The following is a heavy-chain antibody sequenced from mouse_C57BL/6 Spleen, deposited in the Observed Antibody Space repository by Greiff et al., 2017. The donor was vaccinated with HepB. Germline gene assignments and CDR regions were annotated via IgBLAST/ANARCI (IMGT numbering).Heavy chain of an antibody. D-gene: IGHD2-4*01. Sequence: ESGPGLVKPSQSLSLTCSVTGYSITSGYYWNWIRQFPGNKLEWMGYISYDGSNNYNPSLKNRISITRDTSKNQFFLKLNSVTTEDTATYYCAREREYDYDDVDWYFDVWGTGTTVTVSS. CDR2: ISYDGSN. CDR1: GYSITSGYY. V-gene: IGHV3-6*01. CDR3: AREREYDYDDVDWYFDV. J-gene: IGHJ1*03.